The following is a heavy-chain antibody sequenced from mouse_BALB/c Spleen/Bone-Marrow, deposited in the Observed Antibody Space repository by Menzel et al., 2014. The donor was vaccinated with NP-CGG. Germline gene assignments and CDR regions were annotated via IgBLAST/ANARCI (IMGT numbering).Heavy chain of an antibody. CDR2: IRNARSTI. Sequence: EVKLMESGGGLVQPGGSRKLSCAASGFTFSSFGMHWVRQAPEKGLEGADNIRNARSTIYYADTVKGRFTISRDNPKNTLFLQMTSLRSEDTAMYYCARKGAMITHYYAMDYWGQGTSVTVSS. CDR3: ARKGAMITHYYAMDY. CDR1: GFTFSSFG. J-gene: IGHJ4*01. V-gene: IGHV5-17*02. D-gene: IGHD2-4*01.